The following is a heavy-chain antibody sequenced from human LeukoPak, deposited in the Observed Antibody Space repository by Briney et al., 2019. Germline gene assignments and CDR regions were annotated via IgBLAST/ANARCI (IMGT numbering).Heavy chain of an antibody. CDR3: ANDYGDYVGYFDY. D-gene: IGHD4-17*01. Sequence: PGGSLRLSCAASGFTVSSNYMSWVRQAPGKGLEWVSAISGSGGSTFYADSVKGRFTISRDNSKNTLYLQMNSLRAEDTAVYYCANDYGDYVGYFDYWGQGTLVTVSS. J-gene: IGHJ4*02. CDR2: ISGSGGST. CDR1: GFTVSSNY. V-gene: IGHV3-23*01.